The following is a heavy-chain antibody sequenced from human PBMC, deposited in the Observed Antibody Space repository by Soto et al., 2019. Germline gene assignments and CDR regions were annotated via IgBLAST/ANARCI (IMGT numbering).Heavy chain of an antibody. CDR2: IYYSGST. CDR3: ARVPFIAVAGLYYFDY. CDR1: GGSISSGDYY. J-gene: IGHJ4*02. Sequence: SETLSLTCTVSGGSISSGDYYWSWIRQPPGKGLEWIGYIYYSGSTYYNPSLKSRVTISVDTSKNQVSLKLSSVTAADTAVYYCARVPFIAVAGLYYFDYWGQGTLVTVSS. V-gene: IGHV4-30-4*01. D-gene: IGHD6-19*01.